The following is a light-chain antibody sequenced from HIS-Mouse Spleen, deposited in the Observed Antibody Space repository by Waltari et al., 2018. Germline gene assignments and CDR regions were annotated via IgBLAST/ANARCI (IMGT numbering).Light chain of an antibody. J-gene: IGLJ3*02. CDR1: SSDVGSYNL. CDR2: EGS. V-gene: IGLV2-23*01. Sequence: QSALTQPASVSGSPGQSITISCTGTSSDVGSYNLFSGYQQHPGKAPKLMIYEGSKRPSGVSNRFSGSKYGNTASLTISGLQAEDEADYYCCSYAGSSTWVFGGGTKLTVL. CDR3: CSYAGSSTWV.